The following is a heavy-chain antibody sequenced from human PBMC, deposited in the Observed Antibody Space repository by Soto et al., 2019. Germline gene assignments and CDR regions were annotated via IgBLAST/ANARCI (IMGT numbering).Heavy chain of an antibody. Sequence: SVKVSCKASGGTFSSYAISWVRQAPGQGLEWMGRIIPIFGTANYAQKFQGRVTITADESTSTAYMELSSLRSEDTAVYYCARRYSSSWLDYYYGMDVWGQGTTVTVS. V-gene: IGHV1-69*13. CDR2: IIPIFGTA. J-gene: IGHJ6*02. CDR1: GGTFSSYA. D-gene: IGHD6-13*01. CDR3: ARRYSSSWLDYYYGMDV.